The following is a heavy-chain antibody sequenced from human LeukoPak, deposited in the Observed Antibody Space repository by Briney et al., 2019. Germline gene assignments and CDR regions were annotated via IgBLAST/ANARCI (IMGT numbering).Heavy chain of an antibody. CDR1: GFTFNSFP. CDR2: ISFDGSDK. Sequence: GGSLRLSCAASGFTFNSFPMHWVRQAPGKGLEWVGLISFDGSDKSYADSVEGRFTISRDNSKNTLYLQTNSLSAEDTAVYYCARVLGFGSPPAYWGQGTLVSVSS. J-gene: IGHJ4*02. CDR3: ARVLGFGSPPAY. D-gene: IGHD3-10*01. V-gene: IGHV3-30*04.